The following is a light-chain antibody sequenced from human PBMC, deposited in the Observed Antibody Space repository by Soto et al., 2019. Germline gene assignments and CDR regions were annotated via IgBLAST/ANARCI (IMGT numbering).Light chain of an antibody. CDR1: ETVSRRY. CDR2: GAS. CDR3: QQYGNSLFT. Sequence: EIVLKQSPGTLSLSQGERATLSCRASETVSRRYLAWYQQKPGQAPRLLMYGASSRATGIPDRFSGSGSGTDFTLTISRLEPEDFALYFCQQYGNSLFTFGQGTRLEIK. V-gene: IGKV3-20*01. J-gene: IGKJ5*01.